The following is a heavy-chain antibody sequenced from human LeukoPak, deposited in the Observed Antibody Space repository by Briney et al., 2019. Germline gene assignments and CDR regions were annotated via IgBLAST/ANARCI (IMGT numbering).Heavy chain of an antibody. CDR1: GFSFSNYV. CDR2: ISSSSSTI. V-gene: IGHV3-48*01. CDR3: AREWLDLDY. D-gene: IGHD6-19*01. J-gene: IGHJ4*02. Sequence: GGSLRLSCAASGFSFSNYVMHWVRQAPGKGLEWVSYISSSSSTIYYADSVKGRFTISRDNAKNSLYLQMNSLRAEDTAVYYCAREWLDLDYWGQGTLVTVSS.